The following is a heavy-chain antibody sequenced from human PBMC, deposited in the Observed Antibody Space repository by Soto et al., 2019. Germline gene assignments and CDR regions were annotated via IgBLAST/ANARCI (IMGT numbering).Heavy chain of an antibody. CDR1: GFTFSSYA. CDR3: AKGTGRGSYPFDY. D-gene: IGHD1-26*01. Sequence: PGGSLRLSCAASGFTFSSYAMSWVRQAPGKVLEWVSAISGSGGSTYYADSVKGRFTISRDNSKNTLYLQMNSLRAEDTAVYYCAKGTGRGSYPFDYWGQGTLVTVSS. V-gene: IGHV3-23*01. J-gene: IGHJ4*02. CDR2: ISGSGGST.